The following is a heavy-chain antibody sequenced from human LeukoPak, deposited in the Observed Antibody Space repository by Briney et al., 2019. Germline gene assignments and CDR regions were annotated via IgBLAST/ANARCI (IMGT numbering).Heavy chain of an antibody. CDR1: GFTVSSNY. D-gene: IGHD3-9*01. CDR2: IYSGGST. J-gene: IGHJ3*02. CDR3: ARGHYDILTGYYYSAFDI. Sequence: PGGSLRLPCAASGFTVSSNYMSWVRQAPGKGLEWVSVIYSGGSTYYADSVKGRFTISRDNSKNTLYLQMNSLRAEDTAVYYCARGHYDILTGYYYSAFDIWGQGTMVTVSS. V-gene: IGHV3-53*01.